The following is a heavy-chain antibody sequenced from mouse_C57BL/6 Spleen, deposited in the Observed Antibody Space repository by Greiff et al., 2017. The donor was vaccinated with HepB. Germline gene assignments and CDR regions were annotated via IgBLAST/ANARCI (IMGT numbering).Heavy chain of an antibody. CDR3: ARGDGSSYDYYAMDY. V-gene: IGHV1-54*01. D-gene: IGHD1-1*01. J-gene: IGHJ4*01. Sequence: VQLMESGAELVRPGTSVKVSCKASGYAFTNYLIEWVKQRPGQGLEWIGVIHPGSGGTNYNEKFKGKATLTADKSSSTAYMQLISLTSEDSAVYLCARGDGSSYDYYAMDYWGQGTSVTVSS. CDR1: GYAFTNYL. CDR2: IHPGSGGT.